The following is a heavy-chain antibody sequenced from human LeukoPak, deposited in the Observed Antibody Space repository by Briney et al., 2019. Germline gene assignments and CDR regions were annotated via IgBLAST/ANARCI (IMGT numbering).Heavy chain of an antibody. V-gene: IGHV3-21*01. CDR1: GFTFSSYS. CDR2: ISSSSSYI. CDR3: ARDILWFGELFDINWFDP. Sequence: GGSLRLSCAASGFTFSSYSMSWVRQAPGKGLEWVSSISSSSSYIYYADSVKGRFTISRDNAKNSLYLQMNSLRAEDTAVYYCARDILWFGELFDINWFDPWGQGTLVTVSS. J-gene: IGHJ5*02. D-gene: IGHD3-10*01.